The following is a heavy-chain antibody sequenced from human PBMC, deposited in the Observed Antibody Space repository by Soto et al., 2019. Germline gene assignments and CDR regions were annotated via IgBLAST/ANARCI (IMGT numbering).Heavy chain of an antibody. CDR2: IKSKTDGGTT. CDR3: XXXXXXXXXXXSCYXHYYGMXV. V-gene: IGHV3-15*07. Sequence: EVQLVESGGGLVKPGGSLRLSCAASGFTFSNAWMNWVRQAPGKGLEWVGRIKSKTDGGTTDYAAPVKGRFTISRDDSXXXXYXQMXXXXXXXXXXXXXXXXXXXXXXXXSCYXHYYGMXV. J-gene: IGHJ6*01. D-gene: IGHD2-2*02. CDR1: GFTFSNAW.